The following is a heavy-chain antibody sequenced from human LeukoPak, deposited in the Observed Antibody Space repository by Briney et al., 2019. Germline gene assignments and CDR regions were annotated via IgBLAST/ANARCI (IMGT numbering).Heavy chain of an antibody. D-gene: IGHD1-26*01. J-gene: IGHJ4*02. V-gene: IGHV1-69*05. CDR1: GGSFTMHA. CDR3: ARGVIVAATRIDN. CDR2: IIPLFGTT. Sequence: ASVKVSSKASGGSFTMHAISWVRQAPGQGLEWMGEIIPLFGTTHYAQKFQGRVTITTDESTSTGYAELSSLRSEDTAVYYVARGVIVAATRIDNWGQGSLVTVSS.